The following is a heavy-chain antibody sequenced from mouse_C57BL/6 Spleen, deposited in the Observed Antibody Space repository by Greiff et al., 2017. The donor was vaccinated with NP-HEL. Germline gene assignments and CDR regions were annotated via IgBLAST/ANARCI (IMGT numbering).Heavy chain of an antibody. CDR3: ARSNYDFFYALGC. V-gene: IGHV5-17*01. J-gene: IGHJ4*01. D-gene: IGHD2-5*01. CDR1: GFTFSAYG. Sequence: DVKLVESGGGLVKPGGSLTLSCAASGFTFSAYGLPWVRPAPATGLEWVAYISSGSSTIYYADTVKGRFTISRDNAKNTLFLQMTSLRSEDTAMYYCARSNYDFFYALGCWGQGASVTVST. CDR2: ISSGSSTI.